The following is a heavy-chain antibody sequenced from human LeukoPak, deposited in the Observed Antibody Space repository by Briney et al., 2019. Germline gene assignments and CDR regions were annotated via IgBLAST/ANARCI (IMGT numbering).Heavy chain of an antibody. J-gene: IGHJ4*02. D-gene: IGHD3-10*01. CDR1: GGSFSGYY. Sequence: SETLSLTCAVYGGSFSGYYWSWIRQPPGKGLEWIGEINHSGSTNYNPSLKSRVTISVDTSKNQFSLKLSSVTAADTAVYYCASGYYYGSGSYPFYWGQGTLVTVSS. CDR3: ASGYYYGSGSYPFY. V-gene: IGHV4-34*01. CDR2: INHSGST.